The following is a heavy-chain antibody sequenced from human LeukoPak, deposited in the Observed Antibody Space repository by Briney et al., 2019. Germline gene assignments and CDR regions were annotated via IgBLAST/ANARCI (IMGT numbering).Heavy chain of an antibody. CDR3: ARVGGSNYYYYGMDV. V-gene: IGHV4-4*07. D-gene: IGHD3-10*01. J-gene: IGHJ6*02. CDR1: GGSISSYY. CDR2: IYNSGST. Sequence: SETLSLTCTVSGGSISSYYWSWIRQPAGKGLEWIGRIYNSGSTNYNPSLKSRVTMSVDTSKNQFSLKLSSVTAADTAMYYCARVGGSNYYYYGMDVWGQGTTVTVSS.